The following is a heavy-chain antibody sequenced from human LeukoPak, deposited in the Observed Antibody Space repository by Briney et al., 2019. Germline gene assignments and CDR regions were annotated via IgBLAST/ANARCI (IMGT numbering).Heavy chain of an antibody. J-gene: IGHJ4*02. D-gene: IGHD3-3*01. CDR2: ISAYNGNT. CDR1: GYTFTSYG. Sequence: ASVKVSCKASGYTFTSYGISWVRQAPGQGLEWMGWISAYNGNTNYAQKLQGRVTMTTDTSTSTAYMELRSLRSEDTAVYYCARYDYDFWNGYYLDYWGQGTLVTVSS. V-gene: IGHV1-18*01. CDR3: ARYDYDFWNGYYLDY.